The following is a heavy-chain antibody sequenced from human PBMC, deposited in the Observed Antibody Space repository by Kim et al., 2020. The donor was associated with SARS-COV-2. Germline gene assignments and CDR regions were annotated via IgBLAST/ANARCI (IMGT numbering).Heavy chain of an antibody. V-gene: IGHV3-21*01. CDR1: GFTFSSYS. J-gene: IGHJ6*02. Sequence: GGSLRLSCAASGFTFSSYSMNWVRQAPGKGLEWVSSISSSSSYIYYADSVKGRFTISRDNAKNSLYLQMNSLRAEDTAVYYCARVDCSSTSCYAEYYYYGMDVWGQGTTVTVSS. D-gene: IGHD2-2*01. CDR3: ARVDCSSTSCYAEYYYYGMDV. CDR2: ISSSSSYI.